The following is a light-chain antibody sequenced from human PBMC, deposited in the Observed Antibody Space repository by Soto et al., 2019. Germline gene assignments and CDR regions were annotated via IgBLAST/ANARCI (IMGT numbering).Light chain of an antibody. CDR1: QRISAF. J-gene: IGKJ4*01. CDR3: QQSYRLPLT. CDR2: SAS. Sequence: DIQMTQSPSSVSAFVGESVTITCHASQRISAFLNWYHQKPGKAPKLLIYSASYLQSGVSSNFSGSGSGTDFTLSIVTLQPEDSGTYFCQQSYRLPLTFGGGTKVDIK. V-gene: IGKV1-39*01.